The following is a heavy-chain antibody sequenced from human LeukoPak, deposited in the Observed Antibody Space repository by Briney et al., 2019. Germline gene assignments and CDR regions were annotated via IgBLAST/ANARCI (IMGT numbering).Heavy chain of an antibody. J-gene: IGHJ6*02. D-gene: IGHD1-26*01. CDR1: GYTFTSYY. CDR3: ARISLGAIWGYYYGMDV. V-gene: IGHV1-46*01. Sequence: ASVKVSCKASGYTFTSYYMHWVRQAPGQGLEWMGIINPSGGSTSYAQKFQGRVTITRDTSASTAYMELSSLRSEDTAVFYCARISLGAIWGYYYGMDVWGQGTTVTVSS. CDR2: INPSGGST.